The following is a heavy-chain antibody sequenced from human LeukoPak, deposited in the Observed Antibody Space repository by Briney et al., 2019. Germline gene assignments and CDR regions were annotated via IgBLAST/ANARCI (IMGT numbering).Heavy chain of an antibody. D-gene: IGHD5-18*01. Sequence: ASVKVSCKASGGTFSSYAISWVRQAPGQGLEWMGWISAYNGNTNYAQKLQGRVTMTTDTSTSTAYMELRSLRSDDTAVYYCARDGGYSYGLRGLYFDYWGQGTLVTVSS. V-gene: IGHV1-18*01. CDR3: ARDGGYSYGLRGLYFDY. J-gene: IGHJ4*02. CDR2: ISAYNGNT. CDR1: GGTFSSYA.